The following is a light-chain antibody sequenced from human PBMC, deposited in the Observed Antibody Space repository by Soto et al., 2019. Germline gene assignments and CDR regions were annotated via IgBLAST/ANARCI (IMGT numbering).Light chain of an antibody. CDR1: QAVNTR. Sequence: EIVLTQSPATLPSFPGDRVTLSCRASQAVNTRLAWYQHRPGQAPRLLNYLASNRAAGVPARFSGSGSGTDFTLTISDVEPEDFAVYYCHQRQSWPRTFGQGTTVDI. V-gene: IGKV3-11*01. CDR3: HQRQSWPRT. J-gene: IGKJ1*01. CDR2: LAS.